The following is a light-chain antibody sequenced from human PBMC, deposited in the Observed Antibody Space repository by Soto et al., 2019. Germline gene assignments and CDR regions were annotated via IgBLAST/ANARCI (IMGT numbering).Light chain of an antibody. CDR1: QSVLYSSNNKNY. V-gene: IGKV4-1*01. Sequence: DIVMTQSPDSLAVSLGERATINCKSSQSVLYSSNNKNYLAWYQQKPGQPPKVVIYWASIRESGVPDRSSGSGSGTDFTLTISSLQAEDVAVYYCQQYYSTPLTFGGGTKVEIK. J-gene: IGKJ4*01. CDR3: QQYYSTPLT. CDR2: WAS.